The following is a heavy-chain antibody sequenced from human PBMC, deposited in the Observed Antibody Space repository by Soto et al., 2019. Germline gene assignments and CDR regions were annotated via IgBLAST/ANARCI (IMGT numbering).Heavy chain of an antibody. D-gene: IGHD6-13*01. CDR3: AGSVSSSWYYYYYGMDV. V-gene: IGHV1-69*01. Sequence: QVQLVQSGAEVKKPGSSVKVSCKASGGTFSSYAISWVRQAPGQGLEWMGGIIPIFGTANYAQKFQGRVTITADESTSTAYVERSRLRSEDTVVYYCAGSVSSSWYYYYYGMDVWGQGTTVIVSS. CDR2: IIPIFGTA. CDR1: GGTFSSYA. J-gene: IGHJ6*02.